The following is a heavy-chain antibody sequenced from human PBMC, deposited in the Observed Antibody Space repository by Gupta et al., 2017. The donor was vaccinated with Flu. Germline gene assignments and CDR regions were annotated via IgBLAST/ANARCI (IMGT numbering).Heavy chain of an antibody. J-gene: IGHJ4*02. Sequence: TSYWGWIRQPPGKGLDWIGSIYYSGSAYYNPPLKSRVTISVDTSKNQFSLKINSVTATDTAVYYCARLGYTSSWVDSWGQGTLVTVSS. D-gene: IGHD6-13*01. V-gene: IGHV4-39*01. CDR2: IYYSGSA. CDR3: ARLGYTSSWVDS. CDR1: TSY.